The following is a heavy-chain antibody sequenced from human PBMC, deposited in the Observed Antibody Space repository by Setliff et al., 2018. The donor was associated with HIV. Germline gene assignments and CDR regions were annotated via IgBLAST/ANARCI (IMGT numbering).Heavy chain of an antibody. V-gene: IGHV4-61*01. CDR2: VFYSGSA. Sequence: SETLSLTCTVSGDSVNDRSYFWGWIRQSPGKGLEWIGCVFYSGSANYSPSLKSRVTISADTSKNQFSLKLSSVTAADTAMYYCARAKGYCNDDGCFSNFDTGAREPWSPSPQ. CDR1: GDSVNDRSYF. D-gene: IGHD2-15*01. J-gene: IGHJ4*02. CDR3: ARAKGYCNDDGCFSNFDT.